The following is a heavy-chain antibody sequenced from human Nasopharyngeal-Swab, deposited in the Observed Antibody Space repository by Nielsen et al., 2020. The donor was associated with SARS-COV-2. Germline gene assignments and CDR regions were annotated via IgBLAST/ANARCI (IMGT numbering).Heavy chain of an antibody. J-gene: IGHJ4*02. Sequence: ASAKVSCKASGYTFTSYGISWVRQAPGQGLEWMGWISAYNGNTNYAQKLQGRVTMTTDTSTSTAYMELRSLRSDDTAVYYCARHYDFWSGYLPYYFDYWGQGTLVTVSS. D-gene: IGHD3-3*01. CDR1: GYTFTSYG. CDR3: ARHYDFWSGYLPYYFDY. CDR2: ISAYNGNT. V-gene: IGHV1-18*01.